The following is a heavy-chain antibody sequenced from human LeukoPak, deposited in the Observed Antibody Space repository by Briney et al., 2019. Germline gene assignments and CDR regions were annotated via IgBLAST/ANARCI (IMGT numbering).Heavy chain of an antibody. CDR2: IYVSGST. CDR3: ARDRTGYTGYEGDPFDI. CDR1: GGSISSHY. Sequence: PSETLSLTCTVPGGSISSHYWSCIRQCARKGLEWIGRIYVSGSTNYNPSLKSRVTMSIDMSKTQFSLNLTSVTAADTAVYYCARDRTGYTGYEGDPFDIWGQGTMVTVSP. V-gene: IGHV4-4*07. J-gene: IGHJ3*02. D-gene: IGHD5-12*01.